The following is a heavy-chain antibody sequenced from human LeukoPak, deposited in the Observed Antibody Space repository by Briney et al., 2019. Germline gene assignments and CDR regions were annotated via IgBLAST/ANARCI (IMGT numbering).Heavy chain of an antibody. CDR3: VKKIPGTLPFEN. Sequence: GGSLRLSCAASGFTFSTSAVSWVRQAPGKGLEWVSTCGTSGDTYYADSVKGRFTISRDNSKNTLYLQMTSLRAEDTAVYYCVKKIPGTLPFENWGQGTLVTVSS. CDR1: GFTFSTSA. J-gene: IGHJ4*02. D-gene: IGHD1-26*01. V-gene: IGHV3-23*01. CDR2: CGTSGDT.